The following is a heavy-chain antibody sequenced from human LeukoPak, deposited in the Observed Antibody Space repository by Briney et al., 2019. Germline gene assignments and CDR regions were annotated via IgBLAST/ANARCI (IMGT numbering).Heavy chain of an antibody. CDR3: AREFDPGIAAAGKAFLGAFDI. Sequence: SSETLSLTCTVSGGSISSYYWSWIRQPPGKGLEWIGYIYYSGSTNYNPSLKSRVTISVDTFKNQFSLKLSSVTAADTAVYYCAREFDPGIAAAGKAFLGAFDIWGQGTMVTVSS. CDR2: IYYSGST. CDR1: GGSISSYY. J-gene: IGHJ3*02. D-gene: IGHD6-13*01. V-gene: IGHV4-59*01.